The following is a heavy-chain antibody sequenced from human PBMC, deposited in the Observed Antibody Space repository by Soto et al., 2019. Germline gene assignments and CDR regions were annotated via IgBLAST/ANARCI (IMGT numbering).Heavy chain of an antibody. CDR2: INWNGGST. V-gene: IGHV3-20*04. D-gene: IGHD3-22*01. Sequence: GGSLRLSCAASGFTFDDYGMSWVRQAPGKGLEWVSGINWNGGSTGYADSVKGRFTISRDNAKNSLYLQMNSLRAEDTALYYCARGVIYYDSSGYAAFDIWGQGTMVTVSS. CDR3: ARGVIYYDSSGYAAFDI. CDR1: GFTFDDYG. J-gene: IGHJ3*02.